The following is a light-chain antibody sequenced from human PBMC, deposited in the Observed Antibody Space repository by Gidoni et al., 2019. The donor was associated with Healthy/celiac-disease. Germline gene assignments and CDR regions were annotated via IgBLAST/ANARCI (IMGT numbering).Light chain of an antibody. CDR2: AAS. J-gene: IGKJ2*04. Sequence: IQLTQSPSFLSASVGDRVTITCRASQGISSYLAWYQQKPGKAPKLLIYAASTLQSGVQSRFSGSGSGTEFTLTISSLQPEDFATYYCQQLNSYPSCSFGQGTKLEIK. V-gene: IGKV1-9*01. CDR3: QQLNSYPSCS. CDR1: QGISSY.